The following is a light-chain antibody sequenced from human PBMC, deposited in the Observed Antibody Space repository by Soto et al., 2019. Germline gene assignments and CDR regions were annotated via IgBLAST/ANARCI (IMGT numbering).Light chain of an antibody. V-gene: IGKV3-20*01. CDR3: QQYGSSLVT. CDR2: GAS. Sequence: EIVLTQSPGTLSLSPGERATLSCRASQSVNSNHLAWYQQRPGQAPRLLIYGASIRATGISDRFSGSGSGTDFTLTISRLEPEDFAVFYCQQYGSSLVTFGQGTRLEIK. CDR1: QSVNSNH. J-gene: IGKJ5*01.